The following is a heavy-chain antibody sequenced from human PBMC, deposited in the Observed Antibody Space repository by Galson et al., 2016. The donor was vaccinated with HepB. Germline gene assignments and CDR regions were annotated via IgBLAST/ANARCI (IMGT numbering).Heavy chain of an antibody. J-gene: IGHJ4*02. CDR2: IYPGDSET. V-gene: IGHV5-51*01. D-gene: IGHD2/OR15-2a*01. Sequence: QSGAEVKKPGESLKISCKASGYSFSSYWIGWVRQMPGKGPEWMGIIYPGDSETRYSPSFQGQVTISADKSIHTAYLQWGSLKASDTAIYYVARPDAYTSLFDHWGQGTLVTVPS. CDR3: ARPDAYTSLFDH. CDR1: GYSFSSYW.